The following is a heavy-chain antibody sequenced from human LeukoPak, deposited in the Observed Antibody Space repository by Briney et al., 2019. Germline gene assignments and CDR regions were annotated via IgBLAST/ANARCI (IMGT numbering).Heavy chain of an antibody. CDR3: ARDLLGAAHTFDY. D-gene: IGHD6-6*01. J-gene: IGHJ4*02. V-gene: IGHV1-2*02. CDR1: GYTFTGYY. Sequence: ASVKVSCKASGYTFTGYYMHWVRQAPGQGLEWMGWIYPNSGATKYAQKFQGRVTMTRDTSISTAYMELSSLRSEDTAVYYCARDLLGAAHTFDYWGQGTLVTVSS. CDR2: IYPNSGAT.